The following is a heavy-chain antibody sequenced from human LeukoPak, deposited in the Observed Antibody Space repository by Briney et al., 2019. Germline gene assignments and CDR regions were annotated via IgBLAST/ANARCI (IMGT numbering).Heavy chain of an antibody. V-gene: IGHV3-30-3*01. CDR2: MTYNGGHE. Sequence: GGSLRLSCAASGFTFSDFAMHWVRQTPGKGLEWVTMMTYNGGHEYYADSVKGRFTISRDNSNNMLFLQMNSLTPDDTALYYCARGREHWDYLDHWGQGTLVAVSS. D-gene: IGHD4/OR15-4a*01. CDR3: ARGREHWDYLDH. J-gene: IGHJ5*02. CDR1: GFTFSDFA.